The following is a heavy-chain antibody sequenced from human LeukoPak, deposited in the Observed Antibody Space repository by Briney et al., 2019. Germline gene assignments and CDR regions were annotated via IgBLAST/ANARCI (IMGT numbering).Heavy chain of an antibody. V-gene: IGHV4-59*01. Sequence: SETLSLTCTVSGGSISSYYWSWIRQPPGKGLEWIGYIYDSGSTNYNPSLKSRVTISVDTSKNQFSLNLHSVTAADTAVYYCARDGIAAAGDNPLNYYDGMDVWGKGTTVTVSS. D-gene: IGHD6-13*01. CDR1: GGSISSYY. CDR3: ARDGIAAAGDNPLNYYDGMDV. CDR2: IYDSGST. J-gene: IGHJ6*04.